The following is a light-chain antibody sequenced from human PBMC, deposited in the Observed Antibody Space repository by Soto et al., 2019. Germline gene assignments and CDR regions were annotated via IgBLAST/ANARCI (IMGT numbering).Light chain of an antibody. CDR1: ESVSTN. V-gene: IGKV3-15*01. J-gene: IGKJ3*01. Sequence: EIVMTQSPATLSLSPGERATLSCRASESVSTNLAWYQQKAGQAPRLLIYGASTRATGIPARFSGSGSGTEFTLTISSLQSEDFAVYYCQQYNNWPKTFGPGTKVDIK. CDR3: QQYNNWPKT. CDR2: GAS.